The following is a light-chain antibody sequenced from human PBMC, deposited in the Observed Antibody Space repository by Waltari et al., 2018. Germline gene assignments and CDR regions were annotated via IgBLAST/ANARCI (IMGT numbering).Light chain of an antibody. CDR1: QSLFYSPNSKNY. J-gene: IGKJ3*01. CDR2: WAS. Sequence: DIVMTQSPDSLAVSLGGRATINCKSSQSLFYSPNSKNYLAWYQQKPGQSPKLLIYWASTRESGVPDRFSGSGSGTDFTLTISTLQAEDVAVYYCHQYYSLFTFGPGTKVDIK. V-gene: IGKV4-1*01. CDR3: HQYYSLFT.